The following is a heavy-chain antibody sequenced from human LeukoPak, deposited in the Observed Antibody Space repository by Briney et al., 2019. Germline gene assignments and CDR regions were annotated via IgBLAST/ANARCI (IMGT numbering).Heavy chain of an antibody. J-gene: IGHJ4*02. Sequence: SGPALLKPTQTLTLTCTFSGFSLSTSGMRVRWIRQPPGKALEWLAHIDWDDDKFYSTSLKTRLTISKDTSKNQVVLTMTNMDPVDTATYYCARSPSGYGCDYWGQGTLVTVSS. D-gene: IGHD3-10*01. CDR1: GFSLSTSGMR. V-gene: IGHV2-70*04. CDR3: ARSPSGYGCDY. CDR2: IDWDDDK.